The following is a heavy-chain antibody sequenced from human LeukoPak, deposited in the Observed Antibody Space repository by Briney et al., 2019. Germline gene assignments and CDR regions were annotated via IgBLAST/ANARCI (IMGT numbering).Heavy chain of an antibody. CDR3: ARVGATRGEAY. CDR2: IYTSGST. CDR1: GGSISSGSYY. D-gene: IGHD1-26*01. V-gene: IGHV4-61*02. Sequence: SETLSLTCTVSGGSISSGSYYWSWIRQPAGKGLEWIGRIYTSGSTNYNPSLKSRVTISVDTSKNQFSLKLSSVTAADTAVYYCARVGATRGEAYWGQGTLVTVSS. J-gene: IGHJ4*02.